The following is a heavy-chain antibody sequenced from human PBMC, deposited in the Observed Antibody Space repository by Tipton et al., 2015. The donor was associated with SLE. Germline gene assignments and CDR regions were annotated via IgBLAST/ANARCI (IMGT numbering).Heavy chain of an antibody. CDR3: AKAGSWGGDYYYYMDV. Sequence: CVRQFPGKGLEWVAVIWYDGSNQQYADSLEGRFTISRDNAKNSLYLQMNSLRAEDTALYYCAKAGSWGGDYYYYMDVWGKGTTVTVSS. V-gene: IGHV3-33*03. CDR2: IWYDGSNQ. D-gene: IGHD3-10*01. J-gene: IGHJ6*03.